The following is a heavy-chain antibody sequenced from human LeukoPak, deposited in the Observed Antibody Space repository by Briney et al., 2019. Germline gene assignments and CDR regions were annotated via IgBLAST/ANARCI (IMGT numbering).Heavy chain of an antibody. J-gene: IGHJ6*02. V-gene: IGHV3-49*04. Sequence: GGSLRLSCTGSGFTFGDHAMSWVRQAPGKGLEWVGSIRSKAYGGTTEYAASVQGRFTISRDDSKSIAYLQMNSLKTEDTAFYFCARGPILLWIHNGMDVWGQGTTVTVSS. CDR3: ARGPILLWIHNGMDV. CDR1: GFTFGDHA. D-gene: IGHD5-18*01. CDR2: IRSKAYGGTT.